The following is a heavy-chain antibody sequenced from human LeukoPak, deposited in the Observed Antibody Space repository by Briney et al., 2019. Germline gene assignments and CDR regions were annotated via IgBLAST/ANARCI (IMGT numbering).Heavy chain of an antibody. CDR3: ARIAVAGTYVDY. J-gene: IGHJ4*02. V-gene: IGHV3-74*01. CDR2: INSDGSST. Sequence: QTGGSLRLSCVASGFTFSSNWMHWVRQAPGKGLVWVSRINSDGSSTSYADSVKGRFTISRDNAKNTLYLQMNSLRAEDTAVYYCARIAVAGTYVDYWGQGTLVTVSS. D-gene: IGHD6-19*01. CDR1: GFTFSSNW.